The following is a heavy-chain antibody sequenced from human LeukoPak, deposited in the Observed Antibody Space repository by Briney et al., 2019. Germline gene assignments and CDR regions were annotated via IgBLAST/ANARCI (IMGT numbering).Heavy chain of an antibody. D-gene: IGHD6-19*01. V-gene: IGHV3-7*01. CDR1: GFTFSSYW. J-gene: IGHJ4*02. CDR3: ARVYEYISGWSRNDY. Sequence: GGSLRLSCATSGFTFSSYWMSWVRQAPGKGLEWVANIKQDESEKYYVDSVKGRFTISRDNAKNSLYLQMNSLRAEDTAVYYCARVYEYISGWSRNDYWGQGTLVTVSS. CDR2: IKQDESEK.